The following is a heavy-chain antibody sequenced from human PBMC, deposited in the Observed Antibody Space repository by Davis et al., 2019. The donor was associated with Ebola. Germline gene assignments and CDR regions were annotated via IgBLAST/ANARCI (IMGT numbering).Heavy chain of an antibody. CDR3: ARLNCISTSCYLSGGDGMDV. Sequence: GESLKISCKGSGYSFTSYWISWVRQMPGKGLEWMGRIDPSDSYTNYSPSFQGHVTISADKSISTAYLQWSSLKASDTAMYYCARLNCISTSCYLSGGDGMDVWGQGTTVTVSS. CDR2: IDPSDSYT. CDR1: GYSFTSYW. V-gene: IGHV5-10-1*01. J-gene: IGHJ6*02. D-gene: IGHD2-2*01.